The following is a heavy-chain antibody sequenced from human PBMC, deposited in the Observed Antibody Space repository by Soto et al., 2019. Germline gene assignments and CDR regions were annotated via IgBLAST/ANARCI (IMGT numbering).Heavy chain of an antibody. CDR2: LWYDGSNQ. V-gene: IGHV3-33*01. CDR1: GFTFSSYG. J-gene: IGHJ3*02. Sequence: QEHLMESGGGVVQPGRPLRLSCEGSGFTFSSYGMQWVRQAPGKGLEWVAGLWYDGSNQEYAESVKGRFTISRDNSRNTLCLQMNSLRVEDTAVYHCAREEAIGKVAFDIWGQGTMVTVSS. CDR3: AREEAIGKVAFDI.